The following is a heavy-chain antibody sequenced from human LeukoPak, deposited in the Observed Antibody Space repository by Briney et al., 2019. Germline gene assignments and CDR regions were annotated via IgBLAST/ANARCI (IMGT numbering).Heavy chain of an antibody. CDR3: AKDLLDYYDSSGYMTD. CDR1: GFTFSSYG. J-gene: IGHJ4*02. D-gene: IGHD3-22*01. Sequence: GGSLRLSCAASGFTFSSYGMSWVRQAPGNGLEWVSAISGRGGNTNYADSVKGRFTISRDNSKNTRYLQMNSLRAEDTAVYYCAKDLLDYYDSSGYMTDWGQGTLVIVSS. CDR2: ISGRGGNT. V-gene: IGHV3-23*01.